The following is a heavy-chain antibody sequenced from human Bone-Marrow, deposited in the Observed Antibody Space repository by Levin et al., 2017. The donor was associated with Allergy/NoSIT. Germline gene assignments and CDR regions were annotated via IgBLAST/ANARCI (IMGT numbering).Heavy chain of an antibody. J-gene: IGHJ3*02. V-gene: IGHV3-7*03. Sequence: ASVKVSCAASGFIFSSFWISWVRQAPGKGLEWVANIKQDGSEKYYVDSVKGRFTISRDNARNSLYLQMNSLRAEDTAVYYCARYCSSTSCQRGFDIWGQGTMVTVSS. CDR3: ARYCSSTSCQRGFDI. CDR1: GFIFSSFW. D-gene: IGHD2-2*01. CDR2: IKQDGSEK.